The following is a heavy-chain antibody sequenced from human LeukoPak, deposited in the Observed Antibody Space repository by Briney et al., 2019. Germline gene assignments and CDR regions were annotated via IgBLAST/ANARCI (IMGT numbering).Heavy chain of an antibody. Sequence: PGGSLRLSCAASGFTLSRSWMHWVRQAPGEGLVWVSRIKSDESSTTYADSVKGRFTISRDNAKNTVYLQMNSLRVEDTAVYYCARDGEAASGYAPGGFDSWGQGTLVTVSS. V-gene: IGHV3-74*01. CDR3: ARDGEAASGYAPGGFDS. D-gene: IGHD5-12*01. CDR1: GFTLSRSW. CDR2: IKSDESST. J-gene: IGHJ4*02.